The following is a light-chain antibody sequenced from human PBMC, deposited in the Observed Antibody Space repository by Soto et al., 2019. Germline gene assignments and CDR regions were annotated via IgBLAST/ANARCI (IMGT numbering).Light chain of an antibody. CDR3: QQYDSYSWT. CDR1: QSVSTW. J-gene: IGKJ1*01. Sequence: DIQMTQSPSTLSASVGERVIITCRASQSVSTWLAWYQQKPGKAPKLLIYDVYSLESGVPSRFSGSGSGKEFIRTISSLQPDEFANYYCQQYDSYSWTCDQGTKVEMK. CDR2: DVY. V-gene: IGKV1-5*01.